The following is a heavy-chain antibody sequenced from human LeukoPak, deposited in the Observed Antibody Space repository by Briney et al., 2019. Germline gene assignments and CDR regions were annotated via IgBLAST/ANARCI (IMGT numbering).Heavy chain of an antibody. J-gene: IGHJ3*02. CDR3: AKVSTYGDDYHDAFDI. Sequence: GGSLRLSCAASGFTFSNYAMTWVRQAPGKGLEWVSVIGRTGDIFYADSVKGRFTISRDNSKNTLYLQMNSLRAEDTAVYYCAKVSTYGDDYHDAFDIWGQGTMVTVFS. V-gene: IGHV3-23*01. CDR1: GFTFSNYA. CDR2: IGRTGDI. D-gene: IGHD4-17*01.